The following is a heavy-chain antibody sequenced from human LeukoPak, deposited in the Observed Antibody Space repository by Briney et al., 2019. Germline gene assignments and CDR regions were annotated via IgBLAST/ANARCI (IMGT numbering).Heavy chain of an antibody. D-gene: IGHD3-22*01. Sequence: ASVKVSCKASGYTFTGYYMHWVRQAPGQGLEWMGWINPNSGGTNYAQKCQGRVTMTRDTSISTAYMELSRLRSDDTAVYYCARVPLYYYDSSGYYYGLVGAFDIWGQGTMVTVSS. V-gene: IGHV1-2*02. CDR1: GYTFTGYY. CDR2: INPNSGGT. CDR3: ARVPLYYYDSSGYYYGLVGAFDI. J-gene: IGHJ3*02.